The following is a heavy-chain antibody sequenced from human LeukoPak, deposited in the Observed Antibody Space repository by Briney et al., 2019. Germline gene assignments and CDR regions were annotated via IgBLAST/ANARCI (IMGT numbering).Heavy chain of an antibody. J-gene: IGHJ4*02. CDR3: ARDKSAARGYYFDY. Sequence: RGSLRLSCAASGFTFSNYSMNWVRQAPGKGLEWVSSISSSSSYIYYADSVKGRFTISRDNAKNSLYLQMNSLRAEDTAVYCCARDKSAARGYYFDYWGQGTLVTVSS. CDR2: ISSSSSYI. CDR1: GFTFSNYS. V-gene: IGHV3-21*01. D-gene: IGHD6-6*01.